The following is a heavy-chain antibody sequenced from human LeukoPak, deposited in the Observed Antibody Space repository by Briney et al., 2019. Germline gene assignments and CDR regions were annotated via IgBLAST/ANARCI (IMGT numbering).Heavy chain of an antibody. Sequence: GGSLRLSCAASGFTFSNYGMHWVRQAPGKGLEWVAVIWYDGSNKYYADSVKGRFTISRDNSKNTLYLQTNSLRAEDTAVYYCARGRQTGYPSLDYWGQGTLVTVSS. D-gene: IGHD3-9*01. J-gene: IGHJ4*02. CDR1: GFTFSNYG. CDR3: ARGRQTGYPSLDY. V-gene: IGHV3-33*01. CDR2: IWYDGSNK.